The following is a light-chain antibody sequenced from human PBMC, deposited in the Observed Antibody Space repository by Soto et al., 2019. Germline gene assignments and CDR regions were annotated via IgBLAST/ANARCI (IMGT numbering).Light chain of an antibody. CDR1: QNLSRN. V-gene: IGKV3-15*01. Sequence: EMVMTQSPATLSVSPGERATLSCRASQNLSRNLAWYQPQPGQAPRLLIFYASTRATGIPARFSVSESGTDFTLTISSLQSEDFAVYYCQQYDKWPHTFGQGTKLEIK. CDR3: QQYDKWPHT. CDR2: YAS. J-gene: IGKJ2*01.